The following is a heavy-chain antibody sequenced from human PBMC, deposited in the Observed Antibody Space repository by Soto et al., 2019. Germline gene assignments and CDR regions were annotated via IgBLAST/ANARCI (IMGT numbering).Heavy chain of an antibody. J-gene: IGHJ6*02. CDR2: IIPIFATV. V-gene: IGHV1-69*06. D-gene: IGHD1-26*01. CDR1: GGTHNNYA. CDR3: TIWWEEGRYHCYVMDV. Sequence: QVQLLQSGSEVRKPGSSVKVSCKASGGTHNNYAFTWVRQARGQGLEWVGGIIPIFATVVYAQRFEGRVNIIADNATRTAYMELTNLSCDDTAEYYCTIWWEEGRYHCYVMDVWGQGTAIPVSS.